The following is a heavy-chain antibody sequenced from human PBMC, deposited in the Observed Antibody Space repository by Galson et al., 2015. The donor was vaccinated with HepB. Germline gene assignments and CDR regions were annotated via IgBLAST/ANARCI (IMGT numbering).Heavy chain of an antibody. CDR2: ISTNGATT. V-gene: IGHV3-48*04. CDR3: ARDRAQGSYFDY. CDR1: GLTLSSYT. J-gene: IGHJ4*02. Sequence: SLRLSCAASGLTLSSYTMSWVRQSPGRGLQWVSYISTNGATTYYADSLKGRFTVSRDNAKNSLYLQMNSLRAEDTAVYYCARDRAQGSYFDYWGQGTLVTGSS.